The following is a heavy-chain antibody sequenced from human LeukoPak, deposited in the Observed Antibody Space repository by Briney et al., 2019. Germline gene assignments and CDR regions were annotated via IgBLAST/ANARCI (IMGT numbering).Heavy chain of an antibody. CDR1: GFTFTRYA. D-gene: IGHD6-25*01. J-gene: IGHJ4*02. CDR2: VSGPGDNT. CDR3: AREATSSSGWYIDY. V-gene: IGHV3-23*01. Sequence: GGPRRLSCAASGFTFTRYAMKWVREAPGKGLEWVSTVSGPGDNTYYADSVKGRFTISRDNSKNTVYLQMNSLRAGDTAVYYCAREATSSSGWYIDYWGQGTLVTVSS.